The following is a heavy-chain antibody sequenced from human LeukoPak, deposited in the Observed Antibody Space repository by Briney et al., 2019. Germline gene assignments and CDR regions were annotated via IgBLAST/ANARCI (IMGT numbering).Heavy chain of an antibody. V-gene: IGHV5-51*01. CDR3: ARPSEGRRYFDWPVGYFDL. CDR2: IYPGDSDT. Sequence: GESLKISRKGSGYSFTSYWIGWVRQMPGKGLEWMGIIYPGDSDTRYSPSFQGQVTISADKSISTAYLQWSSLKASDTAMYYCARPSEGRRYFDWPVGYFDLWGRGTLVTVSS. D-gene: IGHD3-9*01. J-gene: IGHJ2*01. CDR1: GYSFTSYW.